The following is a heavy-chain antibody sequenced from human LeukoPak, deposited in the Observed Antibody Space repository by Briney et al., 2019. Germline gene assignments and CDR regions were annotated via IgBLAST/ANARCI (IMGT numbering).Heavy chain of an antibody. CDR1: GFTFSNYG. CDR2: ISSSGGST. J-gene: IGHJ4*02. CDR3: AKDDDYNAKLLLDS. Sequence: SGGSLRLSCAVSGFTFSNYGMSWVRQAPGKGLEWVSVISSSGGSTYYADSVKGRFTISRDNSKNTLYLQMNGLRAEDTAVYYCAKDDDYNAKLLLDSWGEGTLVTVSS. D-gene: IGHD3-10*01. V-gene: IGHV3-23*01.